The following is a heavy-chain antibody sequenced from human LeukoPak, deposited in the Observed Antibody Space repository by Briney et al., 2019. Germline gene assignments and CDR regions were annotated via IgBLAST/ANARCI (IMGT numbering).Heavy chain of an antibody. V-gene: IGHV3-30-3*01. CDR3: AREFAAYGEMYPFDY. CDR2: ISYDGNNK. D-gene: IGHD2-21*01. Sequence: GGSLRLSCAASGFTFSSYAMHWVRQAPGKGLEWVAVISYDGNNKYYADSVKGRFTISRDNSKNTLYLQMNSLRAEDTAVYYCAREFAAYGEMYPFDYWGQGTLVTVSS. J-gene: IGHJ4*02. CDR1: GFTFSSYA.